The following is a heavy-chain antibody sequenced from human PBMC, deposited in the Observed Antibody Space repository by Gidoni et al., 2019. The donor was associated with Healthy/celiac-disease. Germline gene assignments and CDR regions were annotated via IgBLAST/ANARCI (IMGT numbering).Heavy chain of an antibody. Sequence: EVQLLESGAGLVQPGWSLRLSCAASGFTLSSYSMSWVRQAPGKGLEWVSAISGSGGSTYYADSVKGRFTISRDNSKNTLYLQMNSLRAEDTAVYYCAKMQRYFDWLLDYYFDYWGQGTLVTVSS. CDR2: ISGSGGST. D-gene: IGHD3-9*01. CDR3: AKMQRYFDWLLDYYFDY. J-gene: IGHJ4*02. CDR1: GFTLSSYS. V-gene: IGHV3-23*01.